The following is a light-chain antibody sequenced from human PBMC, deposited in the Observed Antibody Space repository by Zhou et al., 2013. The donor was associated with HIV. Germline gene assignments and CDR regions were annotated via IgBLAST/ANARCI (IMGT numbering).Light chain of an antibody. CDR3: LQHNSLPQT. J-gene: IGKJ1*01. CDR2: SAS. CDR1: QGIINY. Sequence: DIEMTQSPSSLSTSVGDRVTITCRASQGIINYLAWFQQKPGKAPKRLIYSASTLQGGVPSRFSGSGSGTVFTLTISSLRLEDFATYYCLQHNSLPQTFGQGTKVKSN. V-gene: IGKV1-17*01.